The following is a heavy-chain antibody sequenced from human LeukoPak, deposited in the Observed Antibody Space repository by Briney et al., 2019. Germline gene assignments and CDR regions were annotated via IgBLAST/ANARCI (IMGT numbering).Heavy chain of an antibody. V-gene: IGHV3-23*01. Sequence: GASLRPSCAASGFTFSSYAMNWVRQAPGKGLEWVSTISGTTYYADSVKGRFSISRDDSQNMLFLQMDNLRADDTAVYYCAKILNAMYFDLWGRGTLVTVSS. D-gene: IGHD2-2*01. CDR3: AKILNAMYFDL. CDR1: GFTFSSYA. J-gene: IGHJ2*01. CDR2: ISGTT.